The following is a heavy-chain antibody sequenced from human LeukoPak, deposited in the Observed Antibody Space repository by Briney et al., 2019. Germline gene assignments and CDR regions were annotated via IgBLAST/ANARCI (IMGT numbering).Heavy chain of an antibody. J-gene: IGHJ4*02. D-gene: IGHD2-2*01. V-gene: IGHV4-30-2*01. CDR1: GGSISSGGYY. CDR2: IYHSGST. Sequence: SETLSLTCTVSGGSISSGGYYWSWIRQPPGKGLEWIGYIYHSGSTYYNPSLKSRVTISVDRSKNQFSLKLNSVTAADTAVYYCARVTCSSTSCYHSYFDYWGQGTLVTVSS. CDR3: ARVTCSSTSCYHSYFDY.